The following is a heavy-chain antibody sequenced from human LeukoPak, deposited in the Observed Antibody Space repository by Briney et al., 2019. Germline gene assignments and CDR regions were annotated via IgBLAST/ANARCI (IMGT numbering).Heavy chain of an antibody. CDR3: ARVTLHDYGSGRYAFDI. J-gene: IGHJ3*02. Sequence: ASVKVSCKASGYTFINYGITWVRQAPGQGLEWMGWVNAYNGDTNYGQNFQGRVTVTTDTSTSTAYMEVKSLRSDDTAVYYCARVTLHDYGSGRYAFDIWGQGTMVTVSS. CDR2: VNAYNGDT. D-gene: IGHD3-10*01. V-gene: IGHV1-18*01. CDR1: GYTFINYG.